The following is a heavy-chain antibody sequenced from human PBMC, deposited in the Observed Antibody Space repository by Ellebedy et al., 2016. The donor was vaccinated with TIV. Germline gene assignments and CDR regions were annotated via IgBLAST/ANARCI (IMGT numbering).Heavy chain of an antibody. V-gene: IGHV1-69*04. D-gene: IGHD3-16*01. Sequence: AASVKVSCKASVYTFTTYAISWVRQAPGQGLEWMGRIMPILGLASYAQNFQGRVTITADKSTSTAYMELSSLRSEDAALYYCATDGGSAEVERRETLSYWGLGTLVTVSS. CDR1: VYTFTTYA. CDR3: ATDGGSAEVERRETLSY. CDR2: IMPILGLA. J-gene: IGHJ4*02.